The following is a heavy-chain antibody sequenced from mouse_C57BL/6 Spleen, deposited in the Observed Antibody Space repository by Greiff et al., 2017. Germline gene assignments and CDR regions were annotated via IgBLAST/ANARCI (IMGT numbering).Heavy chain of an antibody. J-gene: IGHJ2*01. D-gene: IGHD2-4*01. V-gene: IGHV1-5*01. Sequence: EVQLQQSGTVLARPGASVKMSCKTSGYTFTSYWMHWVQQRPGQGLEWIGAIYPGNSDTSYNQKFKGKAKLTAVTSASTAYMELSSLTNEDSAVXYCTEHYDYGDFDYWGQGTTLTVSS. CDR3: TEHYDYGDFDY. CDR1: GYTFTSYW. CDR2: IYPGNSDT.